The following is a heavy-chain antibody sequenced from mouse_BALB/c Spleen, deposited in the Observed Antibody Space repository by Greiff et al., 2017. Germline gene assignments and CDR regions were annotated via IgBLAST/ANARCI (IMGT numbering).Heavy chain of an antibody. CDR2: ISYDGSN. Sequence: QLQQSGPGLVKPSQSLSLTCSVTGYSITSGYYWNWIRQFPGNKLEWMGYISYDGSNNYNPSLKNRISITRDTSKNQFFLKLNSVTTEDTATYYCARVRLIYDGYPDYWGQGTTLTVSS. CDR1: GYSITSGYY. V-gene: IGHV3-6*02. CDR3: ARVRLIYDGYPDY. J-gene: IGHJ2*01. D-gene: IGHD2-3*01.